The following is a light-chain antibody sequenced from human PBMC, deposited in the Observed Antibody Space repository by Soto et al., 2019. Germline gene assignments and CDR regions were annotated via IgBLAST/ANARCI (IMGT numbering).Light chain of an antibody. J-gene: IGKJ1*01. V-gene: IGKV1-5*02. Sequence: DIQMTQSPSSLSASVGDRVTIICRASQSISSYLNWYQQKPGKAPKLLIYDASSLESGVPSRFSGSRSGTEFTLTISSLQPDDFATYYCQEYSSFSFGQGTKVDIK. CDR2: DAS. CDR1: QSISSY. CDR3: QEYSSFS.